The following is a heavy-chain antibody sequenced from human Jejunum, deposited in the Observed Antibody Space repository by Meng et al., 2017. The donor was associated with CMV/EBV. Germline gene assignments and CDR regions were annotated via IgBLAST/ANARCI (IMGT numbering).Heavy chain of an antibody. CDR2: IWHDGSNQ. V-gene: IGHV3-30*02. CDR1: GFTFRSYA. D-gene: IGHD3/OR15-3a*01. J-gene: IGHJ1*01. CDR3: GKERTGYYIQH. Sequence: QVQLLESGXGVVQPGGSLRLSCAASGFTFRSYAMHWVRQAPGKGLEWVAFIWHDGSNQDYADSVKGRFTIYRDSSKNTLYLQMNSLRAEDTAVYYCGKERTGYYIQHWGQGTLVTVSS.